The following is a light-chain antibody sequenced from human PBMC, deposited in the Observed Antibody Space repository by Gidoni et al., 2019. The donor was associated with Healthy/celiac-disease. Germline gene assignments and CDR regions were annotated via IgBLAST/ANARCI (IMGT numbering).Light chain of an antibody. CDR3: QQRSNXXXXT. Sequence: EIVLTQSPATLSLSPVERATLSCRASQSVSSYLAWYQQKPGQAPRLLIYDASNRATGIPARFSGSGSXTDFTLTISSLEPEDFAVYYCQQRSNXXXXTFGQGTRLEXK. V-gene: IGKV3-11*01. CDR1: QSVSSY. J-gene: IGKJ5*01. CDR2: DAS.